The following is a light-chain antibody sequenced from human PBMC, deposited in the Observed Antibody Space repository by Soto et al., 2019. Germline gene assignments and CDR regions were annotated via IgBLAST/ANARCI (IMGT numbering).Light chain of an antibody. J-gene: IGKJ1*01. CDR2: AAS. CDR3: LQHNSYPWT. Sequence: DIQMTQSPSSLSASVGDRVTITCRASQDITNDLGWYQQKPGKAPKRLIYAASSLQSGVPSRFRGSGSETEFTLTISSLQPEDFATYDCLQHNSYPWTFGQGTKVE. V-gene: IGKV1-17*01. CDR1: QDITND.